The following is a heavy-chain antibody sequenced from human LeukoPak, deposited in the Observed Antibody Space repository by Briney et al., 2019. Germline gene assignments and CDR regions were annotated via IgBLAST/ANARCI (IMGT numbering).Heavy chain of an antibody. D-gene: IGHD3-22*01. Sequence: PSETLSLTCTVSGGSISSGDYYWSWIRQPQGKGLEWIGYIYYSGSTYYNPSLKSRVTISVDTSKNQSSLKLSSVTAADTAVYYCATLRYYYDSSGYYPIGAFDIWGQGTMVTVSS. CDR2: IYYSGST. V-gene: IGHV4-30-4*01. J-gene: IGHJ3*02. CDR1: GGSISSGDYY. CDR3: ATLRYYYDSSGYYPIGAFDI.